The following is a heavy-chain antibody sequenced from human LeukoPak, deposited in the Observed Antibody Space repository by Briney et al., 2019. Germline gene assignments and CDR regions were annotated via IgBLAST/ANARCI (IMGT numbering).Heavy chain of an antibody. CDR1: GFTFSSYS. J-gene: IGHJ2*01. V-gene: IGHV3-21*04. CDR3: ASSRRTYWYFDL. CDR2: ISSSSSYI. Sequence: GGSLRLSCAASGFTFSSYSMNWVRQAPGRGLEWGSAISSSSSYIYYADSVKGRFTISRDNAKNSLYLQMNSLRAEDTAVYYCASSRRTYWYFDLWGRGTLVTVS.